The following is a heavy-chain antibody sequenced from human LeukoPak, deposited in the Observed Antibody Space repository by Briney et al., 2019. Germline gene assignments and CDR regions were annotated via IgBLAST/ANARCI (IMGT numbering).Heavy chain of an antibody. J-gene: IGHJ4*02. CDR2: IAHDGSRA. V-gene: IGHV3-33*01. Sequence: GRSLRLSCAGSGFTFGGYGMHWFRQTPGKGLEWVAVIAHDGSRAFYADSVKGRFTISRDNSKNTMSVQMDDLRAEDTAVYYCTRYNNDHFDYWGQGTLVTVSS. CDR3: TRYNNDHFDY. D-gene: IGHD1-14*01. CDR1: GFTFGGYG.